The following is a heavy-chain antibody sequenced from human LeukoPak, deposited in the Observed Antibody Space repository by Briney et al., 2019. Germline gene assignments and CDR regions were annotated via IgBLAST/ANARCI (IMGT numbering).Heavy chain of an antibody. CDR2: ISGSGGST. D-gene: IGHD2-15*01. J-gene: IGHJ5*02. V-gene: IGHV3-23*01. CDR1: GFTFSSYA. Sequence: GGSLRLSCAASGFTFSSYAMSWVRQAPGKGLEWVSAISGSGGSTYYADSVKGRFTISRDNSKSTLYLQMNSLGAEDTAVYYCAKLGIVVVVAATTWFDPWGQGTLVTVSS. CDR3: AKLGIVVVVAATTWFDP.